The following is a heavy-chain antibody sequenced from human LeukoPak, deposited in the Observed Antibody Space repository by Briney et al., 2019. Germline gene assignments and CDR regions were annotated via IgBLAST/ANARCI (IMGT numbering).Heavy chain of an antibody. J-gene: IGHJ4*02. D-gene: IGHD2-15*01. Sequence: ASVKVSCKASGYTFTDYYMHWVRQAPGQGLEWMGRINPHSGGTNYAQKFQGRVSMTRDTSINTANMEGSRLTSDDTAVYYCARVTWKTVVAAPDYWGQGTLVTVSS. V-gene: IGHV1-2*06. CDR2: INPHSGGT. CDR3: ARVTWKTVVAAPDY. CDR1: GYTFTDYY.